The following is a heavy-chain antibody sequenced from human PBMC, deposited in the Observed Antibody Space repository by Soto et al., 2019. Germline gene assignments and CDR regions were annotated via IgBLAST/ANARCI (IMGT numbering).Heavy chain of an antibody. V-gene: IGHV1-69*01. D-gene: IGHD5-18*01. CDR2: VIPNFETT. CDR1: GGTFNSFA. Sequence: QVQLVQSGAEVKKPGSPVKVSCNTSGGTFNSFAISWVRQAPGQGLEWMGGVIPNFETTYYAQKFQGRLTIAADESTATAYMELSSLRSEDTAVYYCARDQGLYVHTGMVIDYYGMDVWGQGTTVTVSS. J-gene: IGHJ6*02. CDR3: ARDQGLYVHTGMVIDYYGMDV.